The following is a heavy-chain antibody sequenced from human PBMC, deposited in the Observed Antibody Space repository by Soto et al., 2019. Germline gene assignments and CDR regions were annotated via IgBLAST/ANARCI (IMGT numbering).Heavy chain of an antibody. CDR2: IYHSGST. D-gene: IGHD3-3*01. CDR1: GYSISSGYY. CDR3: ARALYFGVVARPGAFDI. Sequence: SETLSLTCAVSGYSISSGYYWGWIRQPPGKGLEWIGSIYHSGSTYYNPSLKSRVTISVDTSKNQFSLKLSSVTAADTAVYYCARALYFGVVARPGAFDIRGQGTMVTVSS. J-gene: IGHJ3*02. V-gene: IGHV4-38-2*01.